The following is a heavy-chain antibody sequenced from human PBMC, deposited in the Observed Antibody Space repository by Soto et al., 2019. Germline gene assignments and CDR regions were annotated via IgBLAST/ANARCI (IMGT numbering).Heavy chain of an antibody. CDR3: AKDGGGYCSGGSCYYYDYGMDV. CDR1: GFTFSSYG. Sequence: QVQLVESGGGVVQPGRSLRLSCAASGFTFSSYGMHWVRQAPGKGLEWVAVISYDGSNKYYADSVKGRFTISRDNSKNTLYLQMNSLRAEDTAVYYCAKDGGGYCSGGSCYYYDYGMDVWGQGTTVTVSS. CDR2: ISYDGSNK. J-gene: IGHJ6*02. V-gene: IGHV3-30*18. D-gene: IGHD2-15*01.